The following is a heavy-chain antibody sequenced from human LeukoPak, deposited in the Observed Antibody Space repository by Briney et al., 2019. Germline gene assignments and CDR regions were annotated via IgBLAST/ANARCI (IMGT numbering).Heavy chain of an antibody. CDR3: ARDLRL. J-gene: IGHJ4*02. Sequence: GGSLRLSCAASGFTFSSYAMNWVRQAPGKGLEWVSVTSGSGGSTYYADSVKGRFTISRDNSKNTVDLQKNSLRAEDTAVYYCARDLRLWGQGTLVTVSS. CDR1: GFTFSSYA. CDR2: TSGSGGST. V-gene: IGHV3-23*01.